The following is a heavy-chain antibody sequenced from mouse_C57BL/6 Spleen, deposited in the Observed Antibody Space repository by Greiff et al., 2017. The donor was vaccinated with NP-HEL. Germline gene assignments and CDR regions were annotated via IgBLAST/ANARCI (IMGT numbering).Heavy chain of an antibody. CDR2: INPNNGGT. V-gene: IGHV1-22*01. CDR3: ARLDDYEAWFAY. Sequence: VQLQQSGPELVKPGASVKMSCKASGYTFTDYNMHWVKQSHGKSLEWIGYINPNNGGTSYNQKFKGKATLTVNKSSSTAYMELRSLTSEDSAVYYCARLDDYEAWFAYWGQGTLVTVSA. D-gene: IGHD2-4*01. J-gene: IGHJ3*01. CDR1: GYTFTDYN.